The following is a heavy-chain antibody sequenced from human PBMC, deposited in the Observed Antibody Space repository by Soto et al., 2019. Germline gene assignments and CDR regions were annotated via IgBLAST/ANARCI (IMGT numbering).Heavy chain of an antibody. CDR1: GFTFSTYW. D-gene: IGHD3-22*01. J-gene: IGHJ6*02. CDR2: IKEDGSEK. Sequence: EVQLVGSGGGLVQPGGSLRLSCAASGFTFSTYWMSWVRQAPGKGLEWVANIKEDGSEKYYVDSVEGRFTISRDNAKNSLYLQMTSLRAEDTALYYCARGWGYFDSSGFPYLCAMDVWGQGTTVTVSS. V-gene: IGHV3-7*01. CDR3: ARGWGYFDSSGFPYLCAMDV.